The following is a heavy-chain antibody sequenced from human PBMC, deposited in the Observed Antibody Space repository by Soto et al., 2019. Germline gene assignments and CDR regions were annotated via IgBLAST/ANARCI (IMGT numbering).Heavy chain of an antibody. D-gene: IGHD6-13*01. J-gene: IGHJ6*02. V-gene: IGHV3-11*06. CDR1: GFTFSDYY. Sequence: QVQLVESGGGLVKPGGSLRLSCAASGFTFSDYYMSWIRQAPGKGLEWVSYISSSSSYTNYADSVKGRFTISRDNAKNSLYRQMNSLRAEDTAVYYCARDSRSWEYYYGMDVWGQGTTVTVSS. CDR2: ISSSSSYT. CDR3: ARDSRSWEYYYGMDV.